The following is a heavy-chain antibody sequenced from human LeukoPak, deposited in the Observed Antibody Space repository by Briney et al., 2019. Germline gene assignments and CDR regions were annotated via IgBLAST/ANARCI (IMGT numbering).Heavy chain of an antibody. CDR1: GFTFSNAW. J-gene: IGHJ4*02. V-gene: IGHV3-15*01. CDR2: IKSEPVGGAT. D-gene: IGHD3-22*01. Sequence: PGGSLRLSWAASGFTFSNAWMTWVRQAPGKGLEWVGRIKSEPVGGATDYAAPVKGRFTISRDDSKNTLYLQMNSLKTEDTALYYCTTTYYYDSSGYSSYYWGQGTLVTVSS. CDR3: TTTYYYDSSGYSSYY.